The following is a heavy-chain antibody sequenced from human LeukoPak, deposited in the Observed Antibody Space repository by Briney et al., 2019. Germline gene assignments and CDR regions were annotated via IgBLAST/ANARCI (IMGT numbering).Heavy chain of an antibody. Sequence: ASVKVFCKVSGYTLTELSMHWVRQAPGKGLEWMGGFDPEGGETIYAQKFQGRVTMTEDTSTDTAYMELSSLRSEDTAVYYCATVPNNWNGLGGDCWGQGTLVTVSS. CDR2: FDPEGGET. V-gene: IGHV1-24*01. CDR1: GYTLTELS. D-gene: IGHD1-20*01. CDR3: ATVPNNWNGLGGDC. J-gene: IGHJ4*02.